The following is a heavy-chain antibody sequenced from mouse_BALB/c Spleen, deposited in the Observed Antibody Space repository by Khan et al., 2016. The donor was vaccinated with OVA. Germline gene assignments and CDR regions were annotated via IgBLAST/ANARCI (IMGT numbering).Heavy chain of an antibody. J-gene: IGHJ3*01. V-gene: IGHV6-6*02. CDR1: GFTFSNFW. D-gene: IGHD2-3*01. CDR3: RRPGGYYAWCAY. Sequence: EVKLEESGGGLVQPGGSMKLSCVASGFTFSNFWMNWVRQSPEKGLEWVAEIRLKSNNYATHYAVSVKGRFTISRDDSKSSVYLQMNNLMAEDTGVYYGRRPGGYYAWCAYWGQGTLVTVSA. CDR2: IRLKSNNYAT.